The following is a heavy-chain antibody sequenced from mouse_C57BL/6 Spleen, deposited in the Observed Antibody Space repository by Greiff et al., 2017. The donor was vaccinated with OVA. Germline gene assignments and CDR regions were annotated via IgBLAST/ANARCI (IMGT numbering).Heavy chain of an antibody. CDR3: TGVNYYGTPAWFAY. D-gene: IGHD1-1*01. V-gene: IGHV14-4*01. J-gene: IGHJ3*01. Sequence: VQLQQSEAELVRPGASVKLSCTASGFNIKDDYMHWVKQRPEQGLEWIGWIDPENGDTEYASKFQGKATITADTSSNTAYLQLSSLTSEDTAVYYCTGVNYYGTPAWFAYWGQGTLVTVSA. CDR2: IDPENGDT. CDR1: GFNIKDDY.